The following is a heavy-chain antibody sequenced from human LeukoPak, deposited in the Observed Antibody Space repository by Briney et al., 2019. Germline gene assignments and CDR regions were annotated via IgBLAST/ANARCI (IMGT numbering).Heavy chain of an antibody. J-gene: IGHJ4*02. Sequence: GGSLRLSCTASVFAFSNYEMTWVRQAPGKGLDWVSNIGGSGANTYYADSVKGRFTISRDNSKNTLYLQMNSLRAEDTAVYYCARGSRGIPGTTAFDYWGQGTLVTVSS. V-gene: IGHV3-23*01. CDR2: IGGSGANT. CDR3: ARGSRGIPGTTAFDY. CDR1: VFAFSNYE. D-gene: IGHD1-20*01.